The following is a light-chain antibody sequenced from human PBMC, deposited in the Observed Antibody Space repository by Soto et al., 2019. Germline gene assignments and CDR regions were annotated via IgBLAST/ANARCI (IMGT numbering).Light chain of an antibody. J-gene: IGKJ1*01. CDR2: KAS. Sequence: DIQMTQSPSTLSASVGDRVTITCRASQSISTWLAWHQQRPGKAPKLLIYKASTLESGVPSRFSGSGSGTKFTLTITSLQPDDFATYYCQQYSRSWTFGQGTKVDIK. CDR1: QSISTW. CDR3: QQYSRSWT. V-gene: IGKV1-5*03.